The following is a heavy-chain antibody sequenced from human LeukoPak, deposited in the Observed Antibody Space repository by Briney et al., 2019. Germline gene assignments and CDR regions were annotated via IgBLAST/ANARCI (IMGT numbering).Heavy chain of an antibody. CDR1: GGSFSGYY. V-gene: IGHV4-34*01. CDR3: ARARVGQQN. D-gene: IGHD6-13*01. Sequence: KSSETLSLTCAVYGGSFSGYYWSWIRQPPGKGLEWIGEINHSGSTNYNPSLRSRVTISVDTSKNQFSLKLSSVTAADTAVYYCARARVGQQNWGQGTLVTVSS. CDR2: INHSGST. J-gene: IGHJ4*02.